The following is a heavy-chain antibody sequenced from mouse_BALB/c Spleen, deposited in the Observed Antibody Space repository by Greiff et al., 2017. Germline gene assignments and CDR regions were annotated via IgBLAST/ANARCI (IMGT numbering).Heavy chain of an antibody. CDR2: ISSGGST. D-gene: IGHD2-1*01. CDR3: ARGGGNFAY. Sequence: DVKLVESGGGLVKPGGSLKLSCAASGFPFSSYAMSWVRQTPEKRLEWVASISSGGSTYYPDSVKGRFTISRDNARNILYLQMSSLRSEDTAMYYCARGGGNFAYWGQGTLVTVSA. CDR1: GFPFSSYA. V-gene: IGHV5-6-5*01. J-gene: IGHJ3*01.